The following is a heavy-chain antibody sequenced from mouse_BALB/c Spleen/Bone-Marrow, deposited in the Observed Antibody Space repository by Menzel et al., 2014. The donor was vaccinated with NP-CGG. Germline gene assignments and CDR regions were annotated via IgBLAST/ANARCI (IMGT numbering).Heavy chain of an antibody. J-gene: IGHJ2*01. CDR1: GYTFTDYA. D-gene: IGHD1-1*01. CDR3: ARVSYDYFDY. Sequence: QVQLQQSGAELVRPGASVKISCKGSGYTFTDYALHWVKQSHAKSLEWIGIISTYYGDASYNQKFKGKATMTVDKSSSTAYMELARLTSEDSATYYCARVSYDYFDYWGQGTTLTVSS. CDR2: ISTYYGDA. V-gene: IGHV1S137*01.